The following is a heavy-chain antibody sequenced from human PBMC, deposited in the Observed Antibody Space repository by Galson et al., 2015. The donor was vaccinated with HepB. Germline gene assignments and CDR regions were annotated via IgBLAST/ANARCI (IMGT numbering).Heavy chain of an antibody. CDR2: ITPKSGGT. Sequence: SVKVSCKASGYTFTDHHVHWVRQAPGQGLEWMGWITPKSGGTKYVQKFQDRVTMSRDTSISTVYMELSRLRSDDTAMYYCVRIAVTGTMDYLDYWGQGTLVTVSS. V-gene: IGHV1-2*02. J-gene: IGHJ4*02. CDR1: GYTFTDHH. D-gene: IGHD6-19*01. CDR3: VRIAVTGTMDYLDY.